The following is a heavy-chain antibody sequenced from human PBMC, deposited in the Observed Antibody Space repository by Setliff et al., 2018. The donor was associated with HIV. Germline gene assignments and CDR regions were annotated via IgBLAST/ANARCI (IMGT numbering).Heavy chain of an antibody. D-gene: IGHD3-9*01. J-gene: IGHJ4*02. CDR1: GGSFSGYY. CDR3: AGRPSFDWLFTGDY. Sequence: PSETLSLTCAVYGGSFSGYYWSWIRQPPGKGLEWIGEVNHSGSANYTPSLKSRVTISVDTSKNQFSLRLNSVTAADTAVYYCAGRPSFDWLFTGDYWGQGTLVTVSS. V-gene: IGHV4-34*01. CDR2: VNHSGSA.